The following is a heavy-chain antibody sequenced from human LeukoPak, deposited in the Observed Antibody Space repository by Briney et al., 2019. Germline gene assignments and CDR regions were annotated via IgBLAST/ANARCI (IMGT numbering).Heavy chain of an antibody. CDR3: ARVLARRGYSSSWPNYYFDY. CDR1: GYTFTSYD. V-gene: IGHV1-8*01. J-gene: IGHJ4*01. D-gene: IGHD6-13*01. Sequence: ASVKVSCKASGYTFTSYDINWVRQATGQGLEWMGWMNPNSGNTGYAQKFQGRVTMTRNTSISTAYMELSSLRSEDTAVYYCARVLARRGYSSSWPNYYFDYWGQEPWSPSPQ. CDR2: MNPNSGNT.